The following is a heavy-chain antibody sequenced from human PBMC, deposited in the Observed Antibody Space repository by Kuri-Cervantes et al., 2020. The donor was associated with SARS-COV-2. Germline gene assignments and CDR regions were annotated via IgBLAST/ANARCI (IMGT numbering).Heavy chain of an antibody. V-gene: IGHV3-13*01. CDR1: GFTFSSYD. J-gene: IGHJ3*02. Sequence: GESLKISCAASGFTFSSYDMHWVRQATGKGLEWVSAIGTAGDTYYPGSVKGRFTISRENAKNSLYLQMNSLRAGDTAVYYCTRWRGSFDAFDIWGQGTMVTVSS. CDR2: IGTAGDT. CDR3: TRWRGSFDAFDI. D-gene: IGHD3-10*01.